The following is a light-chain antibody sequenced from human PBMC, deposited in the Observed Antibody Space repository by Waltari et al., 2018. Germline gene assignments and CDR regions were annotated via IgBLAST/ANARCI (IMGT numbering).Light chain of an antibody. J-gene: IGLJ3*02. CDR3: QSYDGSGSWV. CDR1: SGSIVSNF. CDR2: EDH. Sequence: FMLTQPHSVSESPGKTITISCTRSSGSIVSNFAQRYQQRPGSAPTTVIYEDHQRPAGVPDRFSGSFDRSSNSASLTISGLKTEDEAEYYCQSYDGSGSWVFGGGTKLTVL. V-gene: IGLV6-57*04.